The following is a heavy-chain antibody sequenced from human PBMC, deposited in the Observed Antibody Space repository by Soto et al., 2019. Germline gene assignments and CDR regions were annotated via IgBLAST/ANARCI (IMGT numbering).Heavy chain of an antibody. Sequence: EVQLVESGGGVVQPGGSLRLSCAASGFTFSAYWMHWVRQAPGKGLVWVSRVARDGSSTNSADSVKGRFTISRDNAKNTVYLQWNGVRADETYVYYCARGINNLCAMDVWGQATTVTVSS. CDR2: VARDGSST. V-gene: IGHV3-74*01. D-gene: IGHD1-1*01. CDR3: ARGINNLCAMDV. CDR1: GFTFSAYW. J-gene: IGHJ6*02.